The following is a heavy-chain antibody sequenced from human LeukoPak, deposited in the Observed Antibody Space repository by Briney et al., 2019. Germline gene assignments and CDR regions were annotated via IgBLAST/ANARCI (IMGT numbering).Heavy chain of an antibody. CDR1: GYTFTSYD. CDR3: ARGSYGMRFYYYYYYGMDV. D-gene: IGHD3-10*01. J-gene: IGHJ6*02. CDR2: MNPNSGNT. Sequence: GASVKVSCKASGYTFTSYDINWVRQATGQGLEWMGWMNPNSGNTSYAQKFQGRVTMTRNTSISTAYMELSSLRSEDTAVYYCARGSYGMRFYYYYYYGMDVWGQGTTVTVSS. V-gene: IGHV1-8*01.